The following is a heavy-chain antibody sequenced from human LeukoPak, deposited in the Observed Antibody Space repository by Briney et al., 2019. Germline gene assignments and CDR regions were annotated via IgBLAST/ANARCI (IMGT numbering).Heavy chain of an antibody. D-gene: IGHD4-17*01. V-gene: IGHV1-69*04. J-gene: IGHJ4*02. Sequence: SVKVSCKASGGTFSSYAISWVRQAPGQGLEWMGRIIPIFGIANYAQKFQGRVTVTADKSTSTAYMELSSLRSEDTAVYYCARADYGDGSDYWGQGTLVTVSS. CDR3: ARADYGDGSDY. CDR2: IIPIFGIA. CDR1: GGTFSSYA.